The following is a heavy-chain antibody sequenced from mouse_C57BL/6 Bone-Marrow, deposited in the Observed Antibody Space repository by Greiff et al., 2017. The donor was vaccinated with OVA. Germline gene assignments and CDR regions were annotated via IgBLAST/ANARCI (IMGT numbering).Heavy chain of an antibody. CDR1: GFTFSDFY. J-gene: IGHJ3*01. CDR2: SRNKANDYTT. D-gene: IGHD3-2*02. V-gene: IGHV7-1*01. CDR3: ARDAWGSSGSFAY. Sequence: EVKVVESGGGLVQSGRSLRLSCATSGFTFSDFYMEWVRQAPGKGLEWIAASRNKANDYTTEYSASVKDRFIVSRDTSQSILYLQMNALRAEETAIYYCARDAWGSSGSFAYWGQGTLVTVSA.